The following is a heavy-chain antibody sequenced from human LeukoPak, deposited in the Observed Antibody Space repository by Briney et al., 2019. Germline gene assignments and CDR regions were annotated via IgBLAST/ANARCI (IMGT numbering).Heavy chain of an antibody. V-gene: IGHV4-59*08. Sequence: SETLSLTCTVSGSMYNYYWSWIRQPLGEGLEWIGYIHYNGNTNYNPSLKSRVTMSLDTSENQVSLKLNSVTAADTAVYYCARSVAVAGTNWFDPWGQGTLVTVSS. CDR1: GSMYNYY. CDR2: IHYNGNT. CDR3: ARSVAVAGTNWFDP. D-gene: IGHD6-19*01. J-gene: IGHJ5*02.